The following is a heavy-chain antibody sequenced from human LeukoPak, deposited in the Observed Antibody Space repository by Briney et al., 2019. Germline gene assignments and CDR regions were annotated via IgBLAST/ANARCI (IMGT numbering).Heavy chain of an antibody. Sequence: GRSLRLSCAASGFIFSNYGMHWVRQAPGKGLGWVAVISYDGSNKYYADSVKGRFTISRDNSKNTLYLQMNSLRAEDTAVYYCAKERDYGRVYYFDYWGQGTLVTVSS. CDR3: AKERDYGRVYYFDY. CDR2: ISYDGSNK. CDR1: GFIFSNYG. J-gene: IGHJ4*02. D-gene: IGHD4-17*01. V-gene: IGHV3-30*18.